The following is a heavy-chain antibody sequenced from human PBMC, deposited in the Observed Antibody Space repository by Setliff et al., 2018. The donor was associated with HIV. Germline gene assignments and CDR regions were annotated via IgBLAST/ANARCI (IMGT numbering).Heavy chain of an antibody. CDR3: ARDYFDSSAYHYGFGAFDI. J-gene: IGHJ3*02. Sequence: SVKVSCKASGGTFSTYGITWVRQAPGQGLEWMGGTIPVVGTPTYAQKFQGRVTIIADKSTSTVYMELSSLRSEDTAVYYCARDYFDSSAYHYGFGAFDIWGQGTMVTVSS. D-gene: IGHD3-22*01. V-gene: IGHV1-69*06. CDR1: GGTFSTYG. CDR2: TIPVVGTP.